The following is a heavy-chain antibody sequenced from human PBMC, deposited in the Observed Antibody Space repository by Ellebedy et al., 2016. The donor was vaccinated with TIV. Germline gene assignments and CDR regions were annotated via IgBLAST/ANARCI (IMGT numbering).Heavy chain of an antibody. CDR1: GGSISTTSYY. J-gene: IGHJ5*02. D-gene: IGHD3-3*01. CDR3: ARSGRDYDFWKEPNWFDP. V-gene: IGHV4-39*01. CDR2: IYYSGST. Sequence: SETLSLXXTVSGGSISTTSYYWAWLRQPPGKGLEWIGRIYYSGSTDYNPSLNSRVTISVDTSKNQFSLRLTSVTAADTAVYYCARSGRDYDFWKEPNWFDPWGQGTLVTVSS.